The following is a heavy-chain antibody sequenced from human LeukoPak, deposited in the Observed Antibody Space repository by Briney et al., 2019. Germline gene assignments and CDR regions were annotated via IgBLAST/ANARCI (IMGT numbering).Heavy chain of an antibody. J-gene: IGHJ4*02. Sequence: GGYLRLSCAGSGFTFSSYAMHWVGQAPGKGLEWVAVISYDGSNKNYADSVKGRFTISRDNSKNTLYLQMNSLRAEDTAVYYCAREYCSSTSCYGLDYWGQGTLVTVFS. CDR2: ISYDGSNK. CDR1: GFTFSSYA. D-gene: IGHD2-2*01. CDR3: AREYCSSTSCYGLDY. V-gene: IGHV3-30-3*01.